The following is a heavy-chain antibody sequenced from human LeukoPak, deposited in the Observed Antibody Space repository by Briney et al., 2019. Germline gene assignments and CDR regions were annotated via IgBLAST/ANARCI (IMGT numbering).Heavy chain of an antibody. J-gene: IGHJ5*02. CDR3: ARALEDDWDNWFDP. CDR1: GYTFTCYY. V-gene: IGHV1-2*06. D-gene: IGHD3-16*01. CDR2: INPNSGGT. Sequence: ASVKVSCKASGYTFTCYYMHWVRQAPGQGLEWMGQINPNSGGTNYAQKFQGRVTMTRDTSISTAYMELSRLRSDDTAVYYCARALEDDWDNWFDPWGQGTLVTVSS.